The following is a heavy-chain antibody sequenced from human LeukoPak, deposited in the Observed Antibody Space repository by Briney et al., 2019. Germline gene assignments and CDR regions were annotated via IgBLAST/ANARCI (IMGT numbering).Heavy chain of an antibody. CDR3: ARGDPNYFDY. D-gene: IGHD2-21*02. CDR2: IYYSGST. J-gene: IGHJ4*02. V-gene: IGHV4-31*03. Sequence: SETLSLTCTVSGGSISSSSYYWGWIRQHPGKGLEWIGYIYYSGSTYYNPSLKSRVTISVDTSKNQFSLKLSSVTAADTAVYYCARGDPNYFDYWGQGTLVTVSS. CDR1: GGSISSSSYY.